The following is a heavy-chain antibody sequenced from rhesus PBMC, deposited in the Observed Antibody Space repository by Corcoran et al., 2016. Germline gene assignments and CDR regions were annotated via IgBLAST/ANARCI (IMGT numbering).Heavy chain of an antibody. Sequence: EVQLVQSGAEVKKPGASVKISCKASGYTFTDYYLHGLRQAPGKGLEWVGRIDPEEGETLHAQKFKDRVTITADTSTDTAYMDLSSLTSEDTAVYYCATLTCDNGYCDLWGPGTPITISS. CDR2: IDPEEGET. V-gene: IGHV1-111*02. CDR3: ATLTCDNGYCDL. D-gene: IGHD1-38*01. CDR1: GYTFTDYY. J-gene: IGHJ2*01.